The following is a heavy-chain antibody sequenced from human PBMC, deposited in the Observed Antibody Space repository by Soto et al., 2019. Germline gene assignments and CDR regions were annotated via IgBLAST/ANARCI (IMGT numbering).Heavy chain of an antibody. CDR2: IYYSGNT. D-gene: IGHD3-22*01. J-gene: IGHJ2*01. Sequence: QVQLQESGPGLVKPSETLSLTCTVSGGSISSYYWSWIRQPPGKGLEWIGYIYYSGNTNYNPSLKSRVTISVDTSKNQFPLKLSSVTAADTAVYYCARDNYYDSSDYHWYFDLWGRGTLVTVSS. CDR1: GGSISSYY. V-gene: IGHV4-59*01. CDR3: ARDNYYDSSDYHWYFDL.